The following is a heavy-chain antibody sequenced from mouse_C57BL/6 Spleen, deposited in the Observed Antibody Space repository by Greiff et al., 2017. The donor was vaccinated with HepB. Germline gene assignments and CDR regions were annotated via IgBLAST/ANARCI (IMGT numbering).Heavy chain of an antibody. CDR3: ARLGRGDAMDY. V-gene: IGHV5-6*01. CDR1: GFNFSSYG. J-gene: IGHJ4*01. Sequence: EVKLVESGGDLVKPGGSLKLSCAASGFNFSSYGMSWVRQTPDKRLEWVATISSGGSYTYYPDSVKGRFTISRDNAKNTLYLQMSSLKSEDTAMYYCARLGRGDAMDYWGQGTSVTVSS. D-gene: IGHD4-1*01. CDR2: ISSGGSYT.